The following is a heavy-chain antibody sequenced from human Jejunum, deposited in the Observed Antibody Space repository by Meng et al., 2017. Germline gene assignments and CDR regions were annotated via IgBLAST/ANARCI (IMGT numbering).Heavy chain of an antibody. V-gene: IGHV4-31*03. J-gene: IGHJ4*02. CDR1: GGSISSDGYY. CDR3: ARDLGYTGSYEFDY. Sequence: QGPLQESGPGLVKPSQTLSLTCTVSGGSISSDGYYWSWIRQHPGKALEWIGYIHYSGNIYYNPSLKSRVTMSVDSSKNQFSLKLTSVTAADTAVYYCARDLGYTGSYEFDYWGQGTLVTVSS. CDR2: IHYSGNI. D-gene: IGHD3-10*01.